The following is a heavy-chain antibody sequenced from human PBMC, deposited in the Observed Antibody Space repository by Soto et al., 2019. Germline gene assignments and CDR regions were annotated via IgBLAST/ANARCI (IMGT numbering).Heavy chain of an antibody. Sequence: QVQLVESGGGVVQPGRSLRLSCAASGFTFSSYGMHWVRQAPGKGLEWVAVIWYDGSNKYYADSVKGRFTISRDNSKNTLYLQMNSLRAEDTAVYSGARDYLRYCSGGSCSYFQHWGQGTLVTVSS. CDR1: GFTFSSYG. J-gene: IGHJ1*01. CDR3: ARDYLRYCSGGSCSYFQH. CDR2: IWYDGSNK. V-gene: IGHV3-33*01. D-gene: IGHD2-15*01.